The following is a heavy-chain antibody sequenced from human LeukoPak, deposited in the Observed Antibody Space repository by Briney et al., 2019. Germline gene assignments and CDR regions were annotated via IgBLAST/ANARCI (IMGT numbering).Heavy chain of an antibody. V-gene: IGHV4-34*01. J-gene: IGHJ4*02. CDR2: INHSGST. Sequence: SETLSLTCAVYGGSFSGYYWSWIRQPPGKGLEWIGEINHSGSTNYNPSLKSRVTISVDTSKNQFSLKLSSVTAAGTAVYYCARGTRVVVTFFDYWGQGTLVTVSS. CDR3: ARGTRVVVTFFDY. CDR1: GGSFSGYY. D-gene: IGHD2-21*02.